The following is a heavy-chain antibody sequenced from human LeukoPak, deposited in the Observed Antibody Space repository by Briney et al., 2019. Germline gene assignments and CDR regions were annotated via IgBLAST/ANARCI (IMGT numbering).Heavy chain of an antibody. Sequence: SVKVSCKASGGTFSSYAISWVRQAPGQGLEWMGGIIPIFGTANYAQKFQGRVTITADESTSTAYMELSSLRSEDTAVYYCARVGGPYYYDSSGYGGDYWGQGTLVTVSP. J-gene: IGHJ4*02. CDR3: ARVGGPYYYDSSGYGGDY. D-gene: IGHD3-22*01. V-gene: IGHV1-69*13. CDR1: GGTFSSYA. CDR2: IIPIFGTA.